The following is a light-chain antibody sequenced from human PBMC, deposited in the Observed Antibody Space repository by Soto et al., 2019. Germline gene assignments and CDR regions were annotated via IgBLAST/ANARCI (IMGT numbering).Light chain of an antibody. CDR2: DAS. J-gene: IGKJ5*01. Sequence: EIVLTQSPATLPLSPGERATLSCRTSQSVDISLNWYQQKPCQAPRLLISDASNRSTGIPARLSVSGSGTAFTLTISSLETEDLAIYYCKQRKYWPPIIFGQGTRLEIK. V-gene: IGKV3-11*01. CDR3: KQRKYWPPII. CDR1: QSVDIS.